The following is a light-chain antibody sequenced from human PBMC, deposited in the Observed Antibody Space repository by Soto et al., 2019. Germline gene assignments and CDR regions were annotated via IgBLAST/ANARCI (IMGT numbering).Light chain of an antibody. CDR2: ENN. CDR3: GTWDTSLGAVV. CDR1: NSNIGDNY. J-gene: IGLJ2*01. V-gene: IGLV1-51*01. Sequence: QSVLTQPPSVSAAPGQKVTLSCSGSNSNIGDNYVSWYQQIPGTAPKLLIYENNERPAGIPDRFSASKSGASATLGITGLQTGDEADYYCGTWDTSLGAVVFGGGTKLTVL.